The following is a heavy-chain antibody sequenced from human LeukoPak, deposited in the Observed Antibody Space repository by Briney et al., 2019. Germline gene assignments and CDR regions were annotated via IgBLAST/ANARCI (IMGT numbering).Heavy chain of an antibody. CDR1: GFTFSSYS. V-gene: IGHV3-48*01. CDR3: ARGDIVVVPAAFLFDY. Sequence: GGSLRLSCAASGFTFSSYSMNWVRQAPGKGLEWVSYISSSSSTIYYADSVKGRFTISRDNAKDSLYLQMNSLRAEDTAVYYCARGDIVVVPAAFLFDYWGQGTLVTVSS. J-gene: IGHJ4*02. CDR2: ISSSSSTI. D-gene: IGHD2-2*01.